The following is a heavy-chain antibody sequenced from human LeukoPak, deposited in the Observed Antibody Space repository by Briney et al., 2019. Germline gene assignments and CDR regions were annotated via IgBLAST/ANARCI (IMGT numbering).Heavy chain of an antibody. CDR2: IYSGGST. V-gene: IGHV3-53*01. CDR3: ARTTPNGSYSWD. J-gene: IGHJ4*02. Sequence: GGSLRLSCAASGFTVSSNYMSWVRQAPGKGLGWVSVIYSGGSTYYADSVKGRFTISRDNTENTLYLQMNSLRAEDTAVYYCARTTPNGSYSWDWGQGTLVTVSS. D-gene: IGHD1-26*01. CDR1: GFTVSSNY.